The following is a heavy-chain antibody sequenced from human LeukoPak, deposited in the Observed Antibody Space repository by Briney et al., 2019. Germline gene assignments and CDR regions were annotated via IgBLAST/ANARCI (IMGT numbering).Heavy chain of an antibody. V-gene: IGHV1-69*13. CDR3: ARESPTRYSSSWYGQGIFDY. CDR2: IIPIFGTA. CDR1: GGTFSSYA. D-gene: IGHD6-13*01. Sequence: SVKVSCKASGGTFSSYAISWVRQAPGQGLEWMGGIIPIFGTANYAQKFQGRVTITADESPSKAYMEVSSLRSEDTAVYYCARESPTRYSSSWYGQGIFDYWGQGTLVTVSS. J-gene: IGHJ4*02.